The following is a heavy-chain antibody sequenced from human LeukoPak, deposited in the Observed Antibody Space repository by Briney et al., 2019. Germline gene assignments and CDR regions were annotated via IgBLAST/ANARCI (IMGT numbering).Heavy chain of an antibody. J-gene: IGHJ4*02. CDR2: ISYDGNNK. CDR1: GFTFSSNA. V-gene: IGHV3-30*04. CDR3: ATGGKFDFWSGYHIDN. D-gene: IGHD3-3*01. Sequence: PGESLRLSCEASGFTFSSNALHWVRQPPGKGLEWLAVISYDGNNKNFADSVKGRFTVSRDNSKHTLYLHMNSLRSNDSAMYYCATGGKFDFWSGYHIDNWGQGTLVTVSS.